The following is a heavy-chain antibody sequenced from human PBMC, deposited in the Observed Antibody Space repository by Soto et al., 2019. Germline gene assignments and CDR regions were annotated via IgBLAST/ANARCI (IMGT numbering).Heavy chain of an antibody. Sequence: GGSLRLSCAESGFTFSSYGMHWVRQAPGKWLEWVEVIWYDGSNKYYADSVKGRFTISRDNSKNTLYLQMNSLRAEDTAVYYCARANYDFWSGYYLSGQDWFDPWGQGTVVTVSS. CDR1: GFTFSSYG. J-gene: IGHJ5*02. V-gene: IGHV3-33*01. CDR2: IWYDGSNK. CDR3: ARANYDFWSGYYLSGQDWFDP. D-gene: IGHD3-3*01.